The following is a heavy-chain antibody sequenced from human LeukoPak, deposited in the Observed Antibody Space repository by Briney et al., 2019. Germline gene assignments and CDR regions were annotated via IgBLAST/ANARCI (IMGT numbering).Heavy chain of an antibody. D-gene: IGHD6-19*01. V-gene: IGHV3-30*18. CDR3: AKDSDIAVAGSDDALDV. Sequence: GGSLRLSCAASGFTFSSYGMHWVRQTPGKGLERVALISFDGSIEYYADSVKGRFTISRDNSKNTLFLQMNSLRPEDTAVYYCAKDSDIAVAGSDDALDVWGQGTMVTVSS. CDR2: ISFDGSIE. CDR1: GFTFSSYG. J-gene: IGHJ3*01.